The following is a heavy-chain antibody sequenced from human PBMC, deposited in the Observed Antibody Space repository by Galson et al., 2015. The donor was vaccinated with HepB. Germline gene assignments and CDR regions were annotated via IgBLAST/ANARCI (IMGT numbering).Heavy chain of an antibody. CDR3: SYCSSASCYNMALDY. CDR1: GFTVSNNN. D-gene: IGHD2-2*02. J-gene: IGHJ4*02. V-gene: IGHV3-66*01. CDR2: TYKGGST. Sequence: SLRLSCAASGFTVSNNNMHWVRQAPGKGLEWVSVTYKGGSTYYADSVKGRFTISRDSSKNMLYLQMNSLRAEDTAVYYCSYCSSASCYNMALDYWGQGTLVTVSS.